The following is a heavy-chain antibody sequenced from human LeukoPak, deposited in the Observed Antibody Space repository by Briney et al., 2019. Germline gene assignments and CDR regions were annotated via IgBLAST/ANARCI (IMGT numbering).Heavy chain of an antibody. Sequence: SETLSLTCTVSGGSISSYYWTWIRQPAGKGLEWIGRIYPSGSTNYNPSLKSRVTMSVDTSKNQSSLKLSSVTAADTAVYYCARENSGSYREFDYWGQGTLVTVSS. J-gene: IGHJ4*02. CDR2: IYPSGST. D-gene: IGHD1-26*01. V-gene: IGHV4-4*07. CDR1: GGSISSYY. CDR3: ARENSGSYREFDY.